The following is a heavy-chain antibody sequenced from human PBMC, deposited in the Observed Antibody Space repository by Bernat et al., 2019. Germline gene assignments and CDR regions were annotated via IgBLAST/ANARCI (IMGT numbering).Heavy chain of an antibody. D-gene: IGHD3-16*01. CDR2: ISSSSSYI. J-gene: IGHJ4*02. CDR3: ARWVGDGNFDY. V-gene: IGHV3-21*01. CDR1: GFTFSSYW. Sequence: EVQLVESGGGLVQPGGSLRLSCAASGFTFSSYWMSWVRQAPGKGLEWVSSISSSSSYIYYADSVKGRFTISRDNAKNSLYLQMNSLRAEDTAVYYCARWVGDGNFDYWGQGTLVTVSS.